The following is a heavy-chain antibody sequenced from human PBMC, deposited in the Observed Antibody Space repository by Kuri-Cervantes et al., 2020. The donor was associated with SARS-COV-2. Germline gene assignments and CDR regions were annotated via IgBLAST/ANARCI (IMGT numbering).Heavy chain of an antibody. D-gene: IGHD3-22*01. CDR2: ISAYNGNT. CDR3: AREGYYDSSGYFGDYVRMDV. Sequence: ASVKVFCKASGYTFTSYGISWVRQAPGQGLEWMGWISAYNGNTNYAQKLQGRVTMTTDTSTSTAYMELRSLRSDDTAVYYCAREGYYDSSGYFGDYVRMDVWGQGTTVTVSS. V-gene: IGHV1-18*01. CDR1: GYTFTSYG. J-gene: IGHJ6*02.